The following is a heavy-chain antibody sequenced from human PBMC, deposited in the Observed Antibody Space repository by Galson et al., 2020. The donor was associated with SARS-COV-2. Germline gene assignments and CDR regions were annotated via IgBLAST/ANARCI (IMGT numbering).Heavy chain of an antibody. CDR3: TTDPPLYHLFYYYGMDV. CDR1: GFTFSNAW. V-gene: IGHV3-15*01. J-gene: IGHJ6*02. CDR2: IKSKTDGGTT. Sequence: GGSLRLSCAASGFTFSNAWMSWVRQAPGKGLEWVGRIKSKTDGGTTDYAAPVKGRFTISRDDSKNTLYLQMNSLKTEDTAVYYCTTDPPLYHLFYYYGMDVWGQGTTVTVSS. D-gene: IGHD3-10*01.